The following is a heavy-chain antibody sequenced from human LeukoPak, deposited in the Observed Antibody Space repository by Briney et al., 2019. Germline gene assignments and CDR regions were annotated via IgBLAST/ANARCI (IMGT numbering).Heavy chain of an antibody. V-gene: IGHV1-46*01. CDR1: GYTFTSYY. CDR3: AREVATNHFDY. CDR2: INPSGGST. D-gene: IGHD5-12*01. J-gene: IGHJ4*02. Sequence: ASVKVSCKASGYTFTSYYMHWVRQAPGQGLKWMGIINPSGGSTSYAQKFQGRVTMTRDTSTSTVYMELSSLRSEDTAVYYCAREVATNHFDYWGQGTLVTVSS.